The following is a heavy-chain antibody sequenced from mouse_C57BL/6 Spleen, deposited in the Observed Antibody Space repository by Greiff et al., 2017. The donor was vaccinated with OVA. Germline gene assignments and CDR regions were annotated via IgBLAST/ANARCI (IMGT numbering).Heavy chain of an antibody. V-gene: IGHV1-50*01. J-gene: IGHJ2*01. CDR2: IDPSDSYT. CDR1: GYTFTSYW. CDR3: ARYDGPFDY. D-gene: IGHD1-1*01. Sequence: VQLQQPGAELVKPGASVKLSCKASGYTFTSYWMQWVKQRPGQGLEWIGEIDPSDSYTNYNQKFKGKATLPVDTSSSTAYMQLSSLTSEDSAVYYCARYDGPFDYWGQGTTLTVSS.